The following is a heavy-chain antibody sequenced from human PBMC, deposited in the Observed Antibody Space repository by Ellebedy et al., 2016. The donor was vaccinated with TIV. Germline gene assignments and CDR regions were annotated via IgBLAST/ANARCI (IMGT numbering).Heavy chain of an antibody. CDR3: AKGKVDNWMDAGSLDY. J-gene: IGHJ4*02. CDR2: ISHDGSLK. CDR1: GFTFSNFD. D-gene: IGHD1-20*01. V-gene: IGHV3-30*18. Sequence: GESLKISCAASGFTFSNFDMDWVRQAPGKGLGWVAVISHDGSLKFYADSVKGRFSISRDNSKNTLYLQMNSLRVEDTAVYYCAKGKVDNWMDAGSLDYWGQGAQVTVSS.